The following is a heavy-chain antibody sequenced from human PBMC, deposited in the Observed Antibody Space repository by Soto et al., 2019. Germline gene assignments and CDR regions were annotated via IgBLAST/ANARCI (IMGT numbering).Heavy chain of an antibody. J-gene: IGHJ5*02. CDR3: ARPHCSSSNCPNWFDP. Sequence: QVQLQESGPGLVKPSETLSLTCTVSGGSISGSSYYWGWIRQPPGKGLEWIGSIHYTETTYYNPSLKSRVTISVDTSKNQLFLKLSSVTAADTAVYYCARPHCSSSNCPNWFDPWGQRTLVTVSS. V-gene: IGHV4-39*01. D-gene: IGHD2-2*01. CDR1: GGSISGSSYY. CDR2: IHYTETT.